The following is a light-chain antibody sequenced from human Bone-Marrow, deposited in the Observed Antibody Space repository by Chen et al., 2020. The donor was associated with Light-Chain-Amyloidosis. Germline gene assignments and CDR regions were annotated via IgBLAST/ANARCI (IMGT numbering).Light chain of an antibody. J-gene: IGKJ4*01. CDR1: QSVGFK. Sequence: EVVMTQSPATLSVSPGERATLSCRASQSVGFKLAWYQQKPGQAPRLLIFGISTRETGIPDRYTGSGSGTDFTLTINRLEPEDFAMYYCQQYGTSPLTLGGGTKVEIK. CDR2: GIS. CDR3: QQYGTSPLT. V-gene: IGKV3-20*01.